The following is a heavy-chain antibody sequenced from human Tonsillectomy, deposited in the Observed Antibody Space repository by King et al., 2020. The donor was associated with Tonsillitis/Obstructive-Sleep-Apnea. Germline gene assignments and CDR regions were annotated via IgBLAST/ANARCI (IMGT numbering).Heavy chain of an antibody. CDR1: GFTFSSYA. Sequence: VQLVESGGGLVQPGGSLRLSCAASGFTFSSYALSWVRQAPGKGLEWVSAISGSGGSTYYADSVKGRFTISRDNSKNTLYLQMNSLRAEDTAVYYCAKLGDYCSSTYCRYWFDPWGRGTLVTVSS. CDR3: AKLGDYCSSTYCRYWFDP. V-gene: IGHV3-23*04. D-gene: IGHD2-2*01. J-gene: IGHJ5*02. CDR2: ISGSGGST.